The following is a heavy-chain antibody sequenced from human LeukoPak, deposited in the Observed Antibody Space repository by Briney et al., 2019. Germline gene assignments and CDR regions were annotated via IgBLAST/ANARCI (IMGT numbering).Heavy chain of an antibody. CDR1: GFTFSSYA. J-gene: IGHJ5*02. CDR3: AKIGSSGGWFDP. CDR2: ISGSGGST. D-gene: IGHD6-13*01. Sequence: QAGGSLRLSCAASGFTFSSYAMSWVRQAPGKGLEWVSAISGSGGSTYYADSVKGRFIISRDNSKNTLYLQMNSLRAEDTAVYYCAKIGSSGGWFDPWGQGTLVTVSS. V-gene: IGHV3-23*01.